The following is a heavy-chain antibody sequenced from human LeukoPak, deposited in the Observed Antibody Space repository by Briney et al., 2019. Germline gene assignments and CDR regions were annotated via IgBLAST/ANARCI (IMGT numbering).Heavy chain of an antibody. Sequence: TLSLTCTVSGGSISSGGYYWSWIRQHPGKGLEWIGYIYYGGSTYYNPSLKSRVTISVDTSKNQFSLKLSSVTAADTAVCYCARAPVVANWFDPWGQGTLVTVSS. CDR1: GGSISSGGYY. D-gene: IGHD2-15*01. CDR3: ARAPVVANWFDP. J-gene: IGHJ5*02. CDR2: IYYGGST. V-gene: IGHV4-31*03.